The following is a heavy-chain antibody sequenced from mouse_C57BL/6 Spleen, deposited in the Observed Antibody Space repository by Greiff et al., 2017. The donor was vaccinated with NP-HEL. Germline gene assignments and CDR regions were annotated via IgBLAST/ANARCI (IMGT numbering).Heavy chain of an antibody. CDR2: ISGGGGNT. Sequence: EVMLVESGGGLVKPGGSLKLSCAASGFTFSSYTMSWVRQTPEKRLEWVATISGGGGNTYYPDSVKGRFTISRDNAKNTLYLQMSSLRSEDTALYYCARHGDWLYYFDYWGQGTTLTVSS. D-gene: IGHD3-3*01. CDR1: GFTFSSYT. CDR3: ARHGDWLYYFDY. J-gene: IGHJ2*01. V-gene: IGHV5-9*01.